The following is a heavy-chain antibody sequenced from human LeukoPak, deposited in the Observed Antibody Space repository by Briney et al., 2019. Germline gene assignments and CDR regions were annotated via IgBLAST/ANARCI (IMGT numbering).Heavy chain of an antibody. D-gene: IGHD2-15*01. CDR2: MNPKSGHT. V-gene: IGHV1-8*01. CDR1: GYTFTSFD. Sequence: ASVKVSCKASGYTFTSFDVSWVRQATGQGLEYMGWMNPKSGHTGYAQKFQGRVTMTRNTSISTAYLELSSLTSEDTAVYYCARRADRIYNWFDPWGQGTRVTVSS. CDR3: ARRADRIYNWFDP. J-gene: IGHJ5*02.